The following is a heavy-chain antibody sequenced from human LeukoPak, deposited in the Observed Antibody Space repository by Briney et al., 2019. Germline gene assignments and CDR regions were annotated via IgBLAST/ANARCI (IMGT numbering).Heavy chain of an antibody. V-gene: IGHV3-23*01. J-gene: IGHJ4*02. D-gene: IGHD1-1*01. CDR1: GFTFSSYA. CDR3: AKGNWRYFDY. CDR2: ISGSGGST. Sequence: GGSLRLSCAASGFTFSSYAMSWVRQAPGKGLEWVSAISGSGGSTYYADSVKGRFTISRDNSKNTLYLQMNSLGADDTAVYYCAKGNWRYFDYWGQGTLVTVPS.